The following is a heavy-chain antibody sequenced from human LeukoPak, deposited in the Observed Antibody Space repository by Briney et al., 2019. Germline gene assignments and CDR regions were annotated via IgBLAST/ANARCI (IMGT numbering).Heavy chain of an antibody. V-gene: IGHV3-30*02. D-gene: IGHD3-3*01. CDR1: GFTFTNSG. J-gene: IGHJ4*02. Sequence: GGSLRLSCAASGFTFTNSGMHWVRQAPGRGLEWVAFIQFHGSDIFYADSVEGRFTISRDNAKNSLYLQMNSLRAEGTAVYYCARAYDFWSGPGGYWGQGTLVTVPS. CDR3: ARAYDFWSGPGGY. CDR2: IQFHGSDI.